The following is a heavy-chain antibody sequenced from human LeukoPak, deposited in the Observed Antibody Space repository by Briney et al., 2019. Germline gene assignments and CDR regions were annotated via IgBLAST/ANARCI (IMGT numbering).Heavy chain of an antibody. D-gene: IGHD3-10*01. CDR3: ARGPYGSGISNWFDP. J-gene: IGHJ5*02. CDR2: IIHSGST. CDR1: GDSFSDYF. V-gene: IGHV4-34*01. Sequence: SETLSLTCAVYGDSFSDYFWSWIRQPPGKGLEWIGEIIHSGSTNYNPSLKSRVTMSVDTSKNHLSLKLSSVTTADTAVYYCARGPYGSGISNWFDPWGQGTLVIVSS.